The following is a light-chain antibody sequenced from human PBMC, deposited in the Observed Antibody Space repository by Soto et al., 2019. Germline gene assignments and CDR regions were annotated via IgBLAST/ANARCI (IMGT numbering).Light chain of an antibody. J-gene: IGKJ1*01. CDR1: QSVDSN. Sequence: EILMTQSPATLSVSPGERATLSCRASQSVDSNLAWYQQKPGQAPRLLIYGASTMATGISARFSGSGSGTEFTLTISSLQSEDFGVYYCQQYNNWWTFGQGTKVEI. CDR3: QQYNNWWT. CDR2: GAS. V-gene: IGKV3-15*01.